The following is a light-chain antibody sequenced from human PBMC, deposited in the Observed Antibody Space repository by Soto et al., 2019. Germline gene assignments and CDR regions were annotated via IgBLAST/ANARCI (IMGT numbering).Light chain of an antibody. Sequence: EVVLTQSPGTLSLSQGERATLSCRASQSVDNYYLAWYKQKFGQAPMHLIYATSTRDTGIPDRFSGSGSGTDFTLTISRLETDAFAMYDGQRYGNAPQTSGRGTKVEI. J-gene: IGKJ1*01. CDR2: ATS. V-gene: IGKV3-20*01. CDR1: QSVDNYY. CDR3: QRYGNAPQT.